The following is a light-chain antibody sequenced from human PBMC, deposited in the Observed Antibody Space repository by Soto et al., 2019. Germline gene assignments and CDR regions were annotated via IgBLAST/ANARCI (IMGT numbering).Light chain of an antibody. CDR1: SSDVGGYNY. Sequence: QPVLAQPASVSGSPGQSITISCTGTSSDVGGYNYVSWYQQHPGKAPKLMISDVSSRPSGVSYRFSGSKSGNTASLTISGLQAEDEADYYCASYTSSSTYVFGSGTKVTVL. J-gene: IGLJ1*01. CDR2: DVS. V-gene: IGLV2-14*03. CDR3: ASYTSSSTYV.